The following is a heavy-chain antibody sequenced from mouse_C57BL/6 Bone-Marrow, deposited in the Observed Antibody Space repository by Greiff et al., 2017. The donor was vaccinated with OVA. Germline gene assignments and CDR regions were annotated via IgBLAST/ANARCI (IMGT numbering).Heavy chain of an antibody. D-gene: IGHD3-2*02. CDR3: ARRRQLRLDY. CDR1: GYTFTSYW. J-gene: IGHJ2*01. CDR2: IDPSDSET. V-gene: IGHV1-52*01. Sequence: QVQLQQPGAELVRPGSSVKLSCKASGYTFTSYWMHWVKQRPIQGLEWIGNIDPSDSETHYNQKFKDKATLTVDKSSSTAYMQLSSLTSEDSAVYYGARRRQLRLDYWGQGTTLTVSS.